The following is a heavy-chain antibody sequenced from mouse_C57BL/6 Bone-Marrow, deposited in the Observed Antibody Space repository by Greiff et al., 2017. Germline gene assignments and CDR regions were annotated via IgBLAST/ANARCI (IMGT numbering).Heavy chain of an antibody. J-gene: IGHJ1*03. Sequence: QVQLQQSGAELARPGASVKLSCKASGYTFTSYGISWVKQRTGQGLEWIGEIYPRSGNTYYNEKFKGKATLTADKSSSTAYMELRRLTSEDSAGYFCARVKKYWYFDVWGTGTTVTVSS. V-gene: IGHV1-81*01. CDR1: GYTFTSYG. CDR2: IYPRSGNT. CDR3: ARVKKYWYFDV.